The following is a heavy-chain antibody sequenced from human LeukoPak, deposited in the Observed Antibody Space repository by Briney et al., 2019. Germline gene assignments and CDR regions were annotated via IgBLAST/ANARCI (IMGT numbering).Heavy chain of an antibody. Sequence: SETLSLTCTVSGGSISNCFWSWIRQPPGKGLEWIGDIYYSGSTNYNPSLKSRVTISVDTSKNLFSLNLSSVTAADTAVYYCAREQSASSRYFFDYWGQGTLVSVSS. CDR1: GGSISNCF. CDR3: AREQSASSRYFFDY. D-gene: IGHD6-19*01. CDR2: IYYSGST. J-gene: IGHJ4*02. V-gene: IGHV4-59*12.